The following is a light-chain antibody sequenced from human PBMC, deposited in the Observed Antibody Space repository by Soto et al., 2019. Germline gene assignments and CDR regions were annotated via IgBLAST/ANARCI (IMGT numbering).Light chain of an antibody. CDR1: QSVLYSSNNQNY. CDR2: WAS. Sequence: IVMTQCPDSLAVSLGERATINCKSSQSVLYSSNNQNYLAWYQQKPGQPPKLLIHWASTRESGVPDRFRGSGSGTDFTLTISSLQAEDVAVYYCQQYYNHPETLGQGTKVEIK. CDR3: QQYYNHPET. J-gene: IGKJ1*01. V-gene: IGKV4-1*01.